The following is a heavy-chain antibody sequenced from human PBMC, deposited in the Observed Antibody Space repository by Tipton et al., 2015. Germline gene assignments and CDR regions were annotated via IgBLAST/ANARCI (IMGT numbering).Heavy chain of an antibody. CDR1: GVSITTGDYY. J-gene: IGHJ5*01. CDR2: ISYNGST. V-gene: IGHV4-30-4*01. Sequence: TLSLTCTVSGVSITTGDYYWSWIHQPPGKGLEWIGHISYNGSTCCNPSLKSRLTTSIDTSKNQFSLNLTSVPAADTAMYYCARGGGDDYIWGSSRFDSWGQGILVTVSS. CDR3: ARGGGDDYIWGSSRFDS. D-gene: IGHD3-16*02.